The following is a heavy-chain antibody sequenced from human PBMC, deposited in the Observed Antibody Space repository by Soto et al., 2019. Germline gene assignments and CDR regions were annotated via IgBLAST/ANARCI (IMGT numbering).Heavy chain of an antibody. J-gene: IGHJ4*02. CDR1: GLTFSSSW. V-gene: IGHV3-74*01. CDR3: ARGRYTGSNFDY. CDR2: INSDGSTT. D-gene: IGHD2-2*02. Sequence: EVQLVGSGGGLVQPGGSLRLSCAASGLTFSSSWMNWVRQGPGKGLVWVSRINSDGSTTTYADSVKGRFTISRDNAKKPLYLQMNRLRAEDTAVYYCARGRYTGSNFDYWGQGPLVTVSS.